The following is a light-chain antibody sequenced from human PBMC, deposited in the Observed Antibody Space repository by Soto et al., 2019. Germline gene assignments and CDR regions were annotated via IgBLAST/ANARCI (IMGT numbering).Light chain of an antibody. CDR3: TSHAGTNNFPCV. V-gene: IGLV2-8*01. Sequence: QSALTQPPSASGSPGQSVTISCTGTSSDVGAYNYVSWYQHRPGKAPKLMIYEVTKRPSGVPDRFSGAKSGNTASLTVSGLQAEDEADYYCTSHAGTNNFPCVFGTGTKLTVL. J-gene: IGLJ1*01. CDR1: SSDVGAYNY. CDR2: EVT.